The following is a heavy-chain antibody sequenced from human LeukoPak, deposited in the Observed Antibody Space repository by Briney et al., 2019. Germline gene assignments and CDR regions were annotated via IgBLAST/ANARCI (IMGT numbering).Heavy chain of an antibody. CDR2: IIPILGIA. CDR3: ARVEETYYYGSGSSSFDY. Sequence: SVKVSCKASGGTFSSYAISWVRQAPGQGLEWMGRIIPILGIANYAQKFQGRVTITADKSTSTAYMELSSLRSEDTAVYYCARVEETYYYGSGSSSFDYWGQGTLVTVSS. D-gene: IGHD3-10*01. CDR1: GGTFSSYA. V-gene: IGHV1-69*04. J-gene: IGHJ4*02.